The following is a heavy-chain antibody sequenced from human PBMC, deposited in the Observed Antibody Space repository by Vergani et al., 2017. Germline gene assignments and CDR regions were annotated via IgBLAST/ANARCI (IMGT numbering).Heavy chain of an antibody. D-gene: IGHD1-26*01. J-gene: IGHJ4*02. CDR3: AKGACAYSGSYYFDY. V-gene: IGHV3-30*18. Sequence: QVQLVESGGGVVQPGRALRLSCAASGFTFSSYCMHWVRQAPGKGLEWVAVISYDGSNRYYADPVKRRFTISTDNSNNTLYLQMNSLRAEDTAVYYCAKGACAYSGSYYFDYWGQGTLVTVSS. CDR2: ISYDGSNR. CDR1: GFTFSSYC.